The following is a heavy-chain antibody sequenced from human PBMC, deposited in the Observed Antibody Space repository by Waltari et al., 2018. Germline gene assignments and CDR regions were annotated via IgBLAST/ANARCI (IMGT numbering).Heavy chain of an antibody. D-gene: IGHD3-22*01. CDR3: ATLNYYDSSGYYGLNFDY. V-gene: IGHV1-24*01. J-gene: IGHJ4*02. CDR2: FDPKDGET. CDR1: GYTLTHLS. Sequence: QVQLVESGAEVEKPGASVKVSCRVSGYTLTHLSMHWVRQAPGNGLEWMGGFDPKDGETIYSQKFQGRVTMTEDTSTDTAYMELSSLRSEDTAVYYCATLNYYDSSGYYGLNFDYWGQGTLVTVSS.